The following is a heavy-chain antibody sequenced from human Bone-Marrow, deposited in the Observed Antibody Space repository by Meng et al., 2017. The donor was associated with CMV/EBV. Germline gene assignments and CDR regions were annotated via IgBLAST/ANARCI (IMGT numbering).Heavy chain of an antibody. J-gene: IGHJ6*02. CDR2: IKQDGSEK. Sequence: GGSLRLSCAASGFTFSSYGMSWVRQAPGKGLEWVANIKQDGSEKYYVDSVKGRFTISRDNAKNSLFLQINSLRAEDTAVYYCARDLYRYSSSSGGVGYYYYYGMDVWGQGTTVTVSS. CDR1: GFTFSSYG. CDR3: ARDLYRYSSSSGGVGYYYYYGMDV. D-gene: IGHD6-6*01. V-gene: IGHV3-7*01.